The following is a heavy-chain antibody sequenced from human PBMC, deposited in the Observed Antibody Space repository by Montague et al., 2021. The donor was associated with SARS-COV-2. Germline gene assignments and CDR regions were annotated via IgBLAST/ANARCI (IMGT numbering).Heavy chain of an antibody. CDR2: IYYSGST. Sequence: SGTLSLTCTVSGGSISSSSYYWGWIRQPPGKGLEWIGSIYYSGSTYYNPSLKSRVTISVDTSKNQFSLKLSSVTAADTGVYYCARHFKVTFVRWLQPRGGFDYWGQGTLVTVSS. V-gene: IGHV4-39*01. D-gene: IGHD5-24*01. J-gene: IGHJ4*02. CDR3: ARHFKVTFVRWLQPRGGFDY. CDR1: GGSISSSSYY.